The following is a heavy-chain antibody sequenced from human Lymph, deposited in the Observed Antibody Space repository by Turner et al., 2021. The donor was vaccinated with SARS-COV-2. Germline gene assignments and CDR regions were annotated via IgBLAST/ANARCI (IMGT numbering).Heavy chain of an antibody. J-gene: IGHJ6*02. Sequence: QLQLQESGPGLVKPSATLSLTCTVSGGPISSSNYDWGWIRQPPGKGLEWIGTIYYSGSTYYNPSLKSRITISVDTSKNQFSLKLSSVTAADTAVYYCARQRLTRYGMDVWGQGTTVTVSS. V-gene: IGHV4-39*01. CDR1: GGPISSSNYD. CDR2: IYYSGST. CDR3: ARQRLTRYGMDV. D-gene: IGHD2-21*02.